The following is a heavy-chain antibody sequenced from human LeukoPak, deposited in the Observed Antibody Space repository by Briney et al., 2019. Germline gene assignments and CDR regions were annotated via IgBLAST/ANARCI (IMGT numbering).Heavy chain of an antibody. D-gene: IGHD3-9*01. CDR3: ARHGVLRYFDPYYGMDV. CDR1: GYSFTSYW. V-gene: IGHV5-51*01. J-gene: IGHJ6*02. Sequence: GESLKISCKGSGYSFTSYWIGWVRQMPEKGLEWMGIISPGDSDTRYSPSFQGQVTISADKSISTAYLQWSSLKASDTAMYYCARHGVLRYFDPYYGMDVWGQGTTVTVSS. CDR2: ISPGDSDT.